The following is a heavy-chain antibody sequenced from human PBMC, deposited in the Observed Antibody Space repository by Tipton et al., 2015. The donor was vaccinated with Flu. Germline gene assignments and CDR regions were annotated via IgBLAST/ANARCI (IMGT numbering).Heavy chain of an antibody. CDR2: ISGSGAAS. Sequence: SLRLSCAASGFTFSVSHAMSWVRQAPGKGLEWVSTISGSGAASSYADSVKGRFSISRDNSKNALNLQMSSLRPEDTAIYYCARGGPSAACFDSWGRGTLVTVSS. D-gene: IGHD5-12*01. CDR3: ARGGPSAACFDS. V-gene: IGHV3-23*01. J-gene: IGHJ4*02. CDR1: GFTFSVSHA.